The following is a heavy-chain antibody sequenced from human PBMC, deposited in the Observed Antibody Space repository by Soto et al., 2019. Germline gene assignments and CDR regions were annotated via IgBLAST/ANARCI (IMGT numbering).Heavy chain of an antibody. Sequence: EVQLVESGGGLVQPGGSLRLSCAASGLIFSDYHMGWVRQAPGKGLEWVGRIRRKANSYTTEYAASVKGRFTISRDDSKNSLYLQMNSLKSEDTAVYYCAMLGGWSGGSSGMDVWGQGNPGHRLL. J-gene: IGHJ6*02. CDR1: GLIFSDYH. D-gene: IGHD6-19*01. CDR2: IRRKANSYTT. CDR3: AMLGGWSGGSSGMDV. V-gene: IGHV3-72*01.